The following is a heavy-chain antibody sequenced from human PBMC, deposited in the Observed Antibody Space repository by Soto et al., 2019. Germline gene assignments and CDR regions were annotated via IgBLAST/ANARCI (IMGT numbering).Heavy chain of an antibody. Sequence: GGSQRLSCGASGFTFSSYAMSWVRQAPGKGLEWVSAISGSGGSTYYADSVKGRFTISRANSKNTLYLQMNSLRAEDTAVYYCAKSLDWAYYYYMDVWGKGTTVTVSS. J-gene: IGHJ6*03. CDR1: GFTFSSYA. CDR3: AKSLDWAYYYYMDV. D-gene: IGHD3-9*01. V-gene: IGHV3-23*01. CDR2: ISGSGGST.